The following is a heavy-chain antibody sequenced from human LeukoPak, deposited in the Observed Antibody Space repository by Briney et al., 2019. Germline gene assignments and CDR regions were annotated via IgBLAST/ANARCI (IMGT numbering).Heavy chain of an antibody. D-gene: IGHD6-13*01. Sequence: SETLSLTCTVSGGSISSGSYYWSWIRQPAGKGLEWIGRIYTSGSTNYNPSLKSRVTISVDTSKNQFSLKLSSVTAADTAVYYCARGDVGQQLGEHWFDPWGQGTLVTVSS. J-gene: IGHJ5*02. V-gene: IGHV4-61*02. CDR3: ARGDVGQQLGEHWFDP. CDR2: IYTSGST. CDR1: GGSISSGSYY.